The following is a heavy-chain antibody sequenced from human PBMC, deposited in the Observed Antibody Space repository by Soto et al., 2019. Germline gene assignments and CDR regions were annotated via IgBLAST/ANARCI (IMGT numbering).Heavy chain of an antibody. V-gene: IGHV3-23*01. CDR1: GFIFSDHA. CDR3: ARVLYGFSYGKCDY. CDR2: IDEDGSTT. Sequence: GGSLRLSCVVSGFIFSDHAMNWVRQAPGKGLEWVSSIDEDGSTTHYADPVKGRFTISRDKSKNTLYLQMDSLRAEDTALYYCARVLYGFSYGKCDYWGQGTLVTVSS. D-gene: IGHD1-1*01. J-gene: IGHJ4*02.